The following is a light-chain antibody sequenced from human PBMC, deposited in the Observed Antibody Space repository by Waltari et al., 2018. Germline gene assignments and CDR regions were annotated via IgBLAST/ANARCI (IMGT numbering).Light chain of an antibody. CDR1: KSVLYSSNNKNY. CDR3: HQYYSTPCT. J-gene: IGKJ2*02. Sequence: DIVMTQSPNSLAVSLGERATINCKSSKSVLYSSNNKNYLAWYQQKPGQPPKLLIYWASTRESGVPDRFSGSGSGTDFTLTISSLQAEDVAVYYCHQYYSTPCTFGQGTKLEI. CDR2: WAS. V-gene: IGKV4-1*01.